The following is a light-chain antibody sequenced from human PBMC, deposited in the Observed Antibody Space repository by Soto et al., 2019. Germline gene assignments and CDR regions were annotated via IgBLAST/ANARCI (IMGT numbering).Light chain of an antibody. Sequence: EIVLTQSPGTLSLSPGERATLSCRASESLSSNNLAWYRQKPGQSPRLLIYGASSRATGIPDRFSGAGSGTDFTLTINRVEPEEFGVYYVQQYGNSVWTFGQGTKVEI. CDR1: ESLSSNN. CDR2: GAS. V-gene: IGKV3-20*01. CDR3: QQYGNSVWT. J-gene: IGKJ1*01.